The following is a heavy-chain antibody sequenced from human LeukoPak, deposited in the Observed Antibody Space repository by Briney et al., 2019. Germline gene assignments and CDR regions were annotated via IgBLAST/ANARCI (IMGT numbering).Heavy chain of an antibody. CDR2: ICGSGGST. Sequence: PGGALRLSCAASGFTFSSYAMSWVRQAPGKGLERVSAICGSGGSTYYADSVKGRFTISRDNSKNTLYLQMNSLRAEDTDVYYCAKVRRIVNCSSTSCYFGYYFDYWGQGTLVTVSS. CDR1: GFTFSSYA. CDR3: AKVRRIVNCSSTSCYFGYYFDY. D-gene: IGHD2-2*01. V-gene: IGHV3-23*01. J-gene: IGHJ4*02.